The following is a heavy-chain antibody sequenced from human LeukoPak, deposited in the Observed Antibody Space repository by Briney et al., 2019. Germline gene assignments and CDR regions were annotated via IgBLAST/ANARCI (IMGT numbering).Heavy chain of an antibody. CDR2: INPNGGST. V-gene: IGHV1-46*01. D-gene: IGHD2-2*01. CDR1: GYTFTSYY. J-gene: IGHJ4*02. CDR3: ARLVVPAAAEWGFFDY. Sequence: ASVKVSCKASGYTFTSYYMHWVRQAPGQGLEWMGIINPNGGSTSYAQKFQGRVTMIRDMSTSTVYMELSSLRSEDTAVYYCARLVVPAAAEWGFFDYWGQGTLVTVSS.